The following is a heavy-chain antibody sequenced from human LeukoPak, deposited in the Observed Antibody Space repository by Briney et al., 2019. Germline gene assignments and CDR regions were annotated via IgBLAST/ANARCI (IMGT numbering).Heavy chain of an antibody. J-gene: IGHJ6*03. D-gene: IGHD6-19*01. V-gene: IGHV4-31*03. Sequence: SQTLSLTCTVSGGSISSGGYYWSRIRQHPGKGLEWIGYIYYSGSTYYNPSLKSRATISVDTSKNQFSLKLSSVTAADTAVYYCAAKQWQLVRSYYYYMDVWGKGTTVTVSS. CDR2: IYYSGST. CDR1: GGSISSGGYY. CDR3: AAKQWQLVRSYYYYMDV.